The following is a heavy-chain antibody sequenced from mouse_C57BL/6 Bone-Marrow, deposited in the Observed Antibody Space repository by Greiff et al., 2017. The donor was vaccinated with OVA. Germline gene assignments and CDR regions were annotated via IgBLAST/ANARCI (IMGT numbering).Heavy chain of an antibody. CDR1: GYSFTGYY. CDR3: ALDGYYYAMDY. Sequence: VQLQQSGPELVKPGASVKISCKASGYSFTGYYMNWVKQSPEKSLEWIGEINPSTGGTTYNQKFKAKATLTVDKSSSTAYMQLKSLTSEDSAVYYWALDGYYYAMDYWGQGTSVTVSS. D-gene: IGHD2-3*01. V-gene: IGHV1-42*01. CDR2: INPSTGGT. J-gene: IGHJ4*01.